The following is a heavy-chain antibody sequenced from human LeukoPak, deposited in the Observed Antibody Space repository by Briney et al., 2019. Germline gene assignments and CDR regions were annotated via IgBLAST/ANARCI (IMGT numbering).Heavy chain of an antibody. CDR2: MNPNSGNT. V-gene: IGHV1-8*03. Sequence: ASVKVSCKASGYTFTSYDINWVRQATGQGLEWMGWMNPNSGNTGYAQKFQGRVTITRNTSISTAYMELSSLRSEDTAVYYCARHAYSSSWYNWYVVYYFDYWGQGTLVTVSS. J-gene: IGHJ4*02. CDR1: GYTFTSYD. D-gene: IGHD6-13*01. CDR3: ARHAYSSSWYNWYVVYYFDY.